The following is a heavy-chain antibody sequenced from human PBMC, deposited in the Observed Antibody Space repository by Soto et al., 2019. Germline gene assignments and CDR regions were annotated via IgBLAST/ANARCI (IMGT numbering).Heavy chain of an antibody. CDR3: ARGVNYYDSSGWGY. CDR1: GYTFTSYG. J-gene: IGHJ4*02. CDR2: ISAYNGNT. V-gene: IGHV1-18*01. D-gene: IGHD3-22*01. Sequence: ASVKVSCKASGYTFTSYGISWVRQAPGQGLEWMGWISAYNGNTNYAQKLQGRVTMTTDTSTSTAYMELRSLRSDDTAVYYCARGVNYYDSSGWGYWGQGTLVTVSS.